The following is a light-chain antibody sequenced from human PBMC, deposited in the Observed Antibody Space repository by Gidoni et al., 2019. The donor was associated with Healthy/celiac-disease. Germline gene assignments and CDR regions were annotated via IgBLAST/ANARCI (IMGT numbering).Light chain of an antibody. CDR2: AAS. Sequence: DSQMTQSPSSLSASVGNRVTITCRASQSISSYLHWYQQKPGKAPKLLIYAASSLQSGVPSRFSGSGSGTDFTLTISSLQPEDFATYYCQQSYSTPPYTFGQGTKLEIK. CDR1: QSISSY. J-gene: IGKJ2*01. CDR3: QQSYSTPPYT. V-gene: IGKV1-39*01.